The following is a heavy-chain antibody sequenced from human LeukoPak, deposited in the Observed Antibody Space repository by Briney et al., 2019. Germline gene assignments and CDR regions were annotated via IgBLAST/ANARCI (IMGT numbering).Heavy chain of an antibody. V-gene: IGHV1-18*01. CDR3: ERDHDRDFWSGYNWFDP. J-gene: IGHJ5*02. D-gene: IGHD3-3*01. CDR2: ISAYNGNT. CDR1: GYTFTSYG. Sequence: GASVKVSCKASGYTFTSYGISWVRQAPGQGLEWMGWISAYNGNTNYAQKLQGRVTMTTDTSTSTAYMELRSLRSDDTAVYYCERDHDRDFWSGYNWFDPWGQGTLVTVSS.